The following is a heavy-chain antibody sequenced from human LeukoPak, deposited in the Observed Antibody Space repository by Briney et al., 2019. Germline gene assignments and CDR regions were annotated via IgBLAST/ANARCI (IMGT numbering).Heavy chain of an antibody. CDR1: GVSFSGYY. CDR3: ARGSEADY. V-gene: IGHV4-34*01. Sequence: KPSETLSLTCAVYGVSFSGYYWSWIRQPPGKGLEWIGEINHSGSTNYNPSLKSRVTISVDTSKNQFSLKLGSVTAADTAVYYCARGSEADYWGQGTLVTVSS. CDR2: INHSGST. J-gene: IGHJ4*02.